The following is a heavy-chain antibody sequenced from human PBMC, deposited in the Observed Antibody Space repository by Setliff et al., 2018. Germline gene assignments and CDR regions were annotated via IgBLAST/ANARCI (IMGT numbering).Heavy chain of an antibody. D-gene: IGHD2-21*02. V-gene: IGHV4-38-2*02. CDR2: IGHTGSI. CDR3: ARDLGHGGDSDY. Sequence: SETLSLTCTVSGFSISSGYIWGWIRQPPGKGLEWVGNIGHTGSINYNPSLKSRLTISRDTSKNQVSLKLNSVTATDTAVYYCARDLGHGGDSDYWGQGILVTVSS. J-gene: IGHJ4*02. CDR1: GFSISSGYI.